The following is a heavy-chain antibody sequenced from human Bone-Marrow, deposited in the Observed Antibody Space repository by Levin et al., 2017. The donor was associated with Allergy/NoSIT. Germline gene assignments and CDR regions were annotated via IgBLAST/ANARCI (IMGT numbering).Heavy chain of an antibody. Sequence: SVKVSCKASGGTFTTSTINWVRQAPGQGLEWMGGNIPMFGTPNYAQKFQGRVTLTADKSTSTAYMELSRLSSEDTAVYYCAMRAWRDHSDYYGMDVWGHGTTVTVSS. J-gene: IGHJ6*02. D-gene: IGHD2-15*01. CDR2: NIPMFGTP. V-gene: IGHV1-69*06. CDR1: GGTFTTST. CDR3: AMRAWRDHSDYYGMDV.